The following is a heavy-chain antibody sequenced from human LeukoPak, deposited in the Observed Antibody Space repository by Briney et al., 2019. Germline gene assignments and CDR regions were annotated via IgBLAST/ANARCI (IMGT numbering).Heavy chain of an antibody. D-gene: IGHD3-16*02. CDR1: GFTFDDYG. CDR3: ARSVAGRDYVWGSYRYPDY. J-gene: IGHJ4*02. Sequence: RGGSLRLSCAASGFTFDDYGMSWVRQAPGKGLEWVSGITWNGGSTSYADSVKGRFTVSRDNAKNSVYLQMNSLRAEDTALYYCARSVAGRDYVWGSYRYPDYWGQGTLVTVSS. V-gene: IGHV3-20*04. CDR2: ITWNGGST.